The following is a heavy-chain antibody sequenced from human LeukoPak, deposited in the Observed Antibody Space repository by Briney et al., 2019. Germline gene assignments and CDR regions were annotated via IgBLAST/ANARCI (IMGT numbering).Heavy chain of an antibody. CDR1: GYTFTGYY. CDR2: INPNSGGT. Sequence: ASVKVSCKASGYTFTGYYMHWVRQAPGQGLEWMGWINPNSGGTNYAQKFQGRVTMTRDTSISTAYMELSRLRSDDTAVYYCARERTMVRGVIITSLPREDNWFDPWGQETLVTVSS. J-gene: IGHJ5*02. V-gene: IGHV1-2*02. D-gene: IGHD3-10*01. CDR3: ARERTMVRGVIITSLPREDNWFDP.